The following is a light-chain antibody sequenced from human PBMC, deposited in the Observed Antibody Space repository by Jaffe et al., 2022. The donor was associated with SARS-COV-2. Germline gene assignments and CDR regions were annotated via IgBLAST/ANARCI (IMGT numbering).Light chain of an antibody. Sequence: QSVLTQPPSVSAAPGQKVTISCSGSSSNIGNNYVYWYQQLPGTAPKLLIYDNDKRPSGIPDRFSGSKSGTSATLGITGLQTGDEADYYCGTWDSSLSGGRMFGGGTKLTVL. J-gene: IGLJ3*02. CDR1: SSNIGNNY. CDR2: DND. V-gene: IGLV1-51*01. CDR3: GTWDSSLSGGRM.